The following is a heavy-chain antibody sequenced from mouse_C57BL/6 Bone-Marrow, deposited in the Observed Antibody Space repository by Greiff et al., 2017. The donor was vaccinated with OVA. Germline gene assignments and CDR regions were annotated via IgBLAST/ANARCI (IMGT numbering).Heavy chain of an antibody. D-gene: IGHD1-1*01. CDR1: GYSFTGYY. V-gene: IGHV1-42*01. CDR2: INPSTGGT. J-gene: IGHJ3*01. CDR3: ARVTTVGFAY. Sequence: VQLQQSGPELVKPGASVKISCKASGYSFTGYYMNWVKKSPEKSLEWIGEINPSTGGTTYNQKLKAKATLTVDKSSSTAYMQLKSLTSEDSAVYYCARVTTVGFAYWGQGTLVTVSA.